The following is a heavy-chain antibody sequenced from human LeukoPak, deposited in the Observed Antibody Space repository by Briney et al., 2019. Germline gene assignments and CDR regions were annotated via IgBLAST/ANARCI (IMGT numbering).Heavy chain of an antibody. CDR3: ARLPSMVRGVRGFDP. CDR2: FYTSGST. D-gene: IGHD3-10*01. J-gene: IGHJ5*02. CDR1: GGSISGYY. V-gene: IGHV4-4*07. Sequence: SETLSLTCTVSGGSISGYYWSWIRQPAGKGLEWIGRFYTSGSTNYNPSLKSRVTMSLDTSKNQFSLKLSSVTAADTAVYYCARLPSMVRGVRGFDPWGQGTLVTVSS.